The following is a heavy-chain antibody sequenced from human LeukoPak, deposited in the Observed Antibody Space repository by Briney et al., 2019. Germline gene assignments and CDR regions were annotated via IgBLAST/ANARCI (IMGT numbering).Heavy chain of an antibody. V-gene: IGHV4-31*03. Sequence: SETLSLTCSVSGGSMCSGGYCWSCIRQHPGKGLERFGYIYYSGSTYYNPSLKSRVTISVDTSKTQFSLKLSSVTAADTAVYYCARGPYSYGYNFDYWGQGTLVTVSS. CDR3: ARGPYSYGYNFDY. D-gene: IGHD5-18*01. CDR1: GGSMCSGGYC. J-gene: IGHJ4*02. CDR2: IYYSGST.